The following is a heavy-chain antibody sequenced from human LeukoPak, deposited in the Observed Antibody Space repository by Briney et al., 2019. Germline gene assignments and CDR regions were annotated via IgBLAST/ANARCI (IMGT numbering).Heavy chain of an antibody. CDR2: IRYDGSNK. D-gene: IGHD7-27*01. CDR1: GFTFSSYA. V-gene: IGHV3-30*02. J-gene: IGHJ4*02. CDR3: AKLNWGKTKPIDY. Sequence: GRSLRLSCAASGFTFSSYAMHWVRQAPGKGLEWVAFIRYDGSNKYYADSVKGRFTISRDNSKNTLYLQMNSLRAEDTAVYYCAKLNWGKTKPIDYWGQGTLVTVSS.